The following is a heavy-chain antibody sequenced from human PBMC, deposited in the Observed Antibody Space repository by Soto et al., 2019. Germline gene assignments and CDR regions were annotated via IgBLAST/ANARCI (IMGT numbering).Heavy chain of an antibody. D-gene: IGHD6-19*01. Sequence: QVQLVESGGGVVQPGRSLRLSCAASGFTFSSYGMHWVRQAPGKGLEWVAVISYDGSNKYYADSVKSRFTISRDNSKNMLYLQMNRLRAEDTAVSCCAKSLYSSGWSGLLALHYYYYYGMDVWGQGTTVTVSS. CDR1: GFTFSSYG. V-gene: IGHV3-30*18. J-gene: IGHJ6*02. CDR2: ISYDGSNK. CDR3: AKSLYSSGWSGLLALHYYYYYGMDV.